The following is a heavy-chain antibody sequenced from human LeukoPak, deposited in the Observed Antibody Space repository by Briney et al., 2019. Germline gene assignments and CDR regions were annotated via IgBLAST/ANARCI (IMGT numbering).Heavy chain of an antibody. Sequence: SETLSLTCTVSGGSISSGSYYWSWVRQPAGEGREWIGRFYNSGNIKYNPSLKSRVTISVDTSKNQFSLKLSSVTAADTAVYYCATYSDGWHYFDYWGQGTLVTVSS. J-gene: IGHJ4*02. V-gene: IGHV4-61*02. CDR1: GGSISSGSYY. D-gene: IGHD5-24*01. CDR3: ATYSDGWHYFDY. CDR2: FYNSGNI.